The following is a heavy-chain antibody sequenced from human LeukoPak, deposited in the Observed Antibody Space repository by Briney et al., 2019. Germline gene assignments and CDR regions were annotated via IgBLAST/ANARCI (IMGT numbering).Heavy chain of an antibody. D-gene: IGHD3-10*01. V-gene: IGHV3-23*01. J-gene: IGHJ6*03. Sequence: QAGGSLRLSCAASGFTFSSYGMSWVRQAPGKGLEWVSAISGSGGSTYYADSVKGRFTISRDNSKNTLYLQMNSLRAEDTAVYYCAKARITMVRGVRYYYYYMDVWGKGTTVTISS. CDR2: ISGSGGST. CDR3: AKARITMVRGVRYYYYYMDV. CDR1: GFTFSSYG.